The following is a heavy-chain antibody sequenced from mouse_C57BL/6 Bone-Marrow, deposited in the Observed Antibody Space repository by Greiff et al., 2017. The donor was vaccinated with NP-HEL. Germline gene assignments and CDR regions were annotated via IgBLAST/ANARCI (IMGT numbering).Heavy chain of an antibody. CDR2: IRNKANGYTT. J-gene: IGHJ4*01. V-gene: IGHV7-3*01. CDR1: GFTFTDYY. D-gene: IGHD2-5*01. CDR3: ARAYYSNYDAMDY. Sequence: EVQLVESGGGLVQPGGSLSLSCAASGFTFTDYYMSWVRQPPGKALEWLGFIRNKANGYTTEYSASVKGRFTISRDTSQSILYLQMNALRAEDSATYYCARAYYSNYDAMDYWGQGTSVTVSS.